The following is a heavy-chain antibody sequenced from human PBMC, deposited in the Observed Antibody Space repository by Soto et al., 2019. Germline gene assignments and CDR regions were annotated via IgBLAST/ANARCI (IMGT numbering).Heavy chain of an antibody. CDR3: AGAGYRSVDY. D-gene: IGHD3-3*01. Sequence: EVQLVESGGGLVQPGGSLRLSCAASGFTFSSYSMNWVRQAPGKGLEWVSYISSSGSTIYYADSVRGRFTISRDNANIALYLQMPSLSAEDTAVYFIAGAGYRSVDYWGQGALVSFPS. CDR2: ISSSGSTI. J-gene: IGHJ4*02. V-gene: IGHV3-48*01. CDR1: GFTFSSYS.